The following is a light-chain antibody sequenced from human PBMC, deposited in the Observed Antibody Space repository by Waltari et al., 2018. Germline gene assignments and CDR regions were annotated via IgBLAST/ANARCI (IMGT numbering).Light chain of an antibody. V-gene: IGKV2-30*01. CDR1: QGLVSSDGNTY. CDR2: KVS. Sequence: DVAMTQSPLSLPVTLGQPASITCRFSQGLVSSDGNTYFNWLQQRPGQAPRRLLYKVSNRDAGVPARFSGSESGPDFTLGSSRVEAADVGVYYCMQGTQGPWTFGQGTKVEIK. J-gene: IGKJ1*01. CDR3: MQGTQGPWT.